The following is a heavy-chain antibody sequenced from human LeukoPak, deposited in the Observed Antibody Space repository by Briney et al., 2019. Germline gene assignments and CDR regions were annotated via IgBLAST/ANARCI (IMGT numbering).Heavy chain of an antibody. CDR1: GFSFSNYG. V-gene: IGHV3-33*01. D-gene: IGHD6-13*01. CDR3: ARRSGSSLHFDY. Sequence: GGSLRLSCAASGFSFSNYGMRWVRQAPGKGLEWVAIIWHDGSDQYYADSVKGRFTISRDNSKNTLYLQMNSLRAEDTAVYYCARRSGSSLHFDYWGQGTLVTVSS. J-gene: IGHJ4*02. CDR2: IWHDGSDQ.